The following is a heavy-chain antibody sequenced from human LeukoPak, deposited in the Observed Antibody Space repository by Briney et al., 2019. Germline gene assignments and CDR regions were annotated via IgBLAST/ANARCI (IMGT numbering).Heavy chain of an antibody. Sequence: GRSLRLSCAASGFTFSTYGMHWVRQAPGKGLEWVAVIWNDGSNKHYADSVKGRFTISRDNSKNTLYLQMNSLRAEDTAVYYCAREGYSSGWYPHYWGQGTLVTVSS. D-gene: IGHD6-19*01. J-gene: IGHJ4*02. CDR3: AREGYSSGWYPHY. CDR2: IWNDGSNK. V-gene: IGHV3-33*01. CDR1: GFTFSTYG.